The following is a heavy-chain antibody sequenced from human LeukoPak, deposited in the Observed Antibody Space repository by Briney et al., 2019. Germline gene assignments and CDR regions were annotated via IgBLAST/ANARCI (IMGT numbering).Heavy chain of an antibody. D-gene: IGHD2-2*02. CDR2: IYHSGST. V-gene: IGHV4-4*02. CDR1: DGSISSSNW. J-gene: IGHJ3*02. Sequence: SGTLSLTCAVSDGSISSSNWWTWVRQPPGKGLEWIGEIYHSGSTNYNPSLKSRVTISIDKSKNQFSLKLSSVTAADTAVYYCASYCSSTSCHTRRAFDIWGQGTMVTVSS. CDR3: ASYCSSTSCHTRRAFDI.